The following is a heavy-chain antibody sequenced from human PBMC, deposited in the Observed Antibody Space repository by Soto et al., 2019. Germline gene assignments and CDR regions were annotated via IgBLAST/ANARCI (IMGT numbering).Heavy chain of an antibody. CDR3: ATMVVVAATLNWFDP. CDR2: FDPEDGET. D-gene: IGHD2-15*01. Sequence: ASVKVSCKVSGYTLTELSMHWVRQAPGKGLEWMGGFDPEDGETIYAQKFQGRVTMTEDTSTDTAYMELSSLRSEDTAVYYCATMVVVAATLNWFDPWGQGTLVTVSS. CDR1: GYTLTELS. V-gene: IGHV1-24*01. J-gene: IGHJ5*02.